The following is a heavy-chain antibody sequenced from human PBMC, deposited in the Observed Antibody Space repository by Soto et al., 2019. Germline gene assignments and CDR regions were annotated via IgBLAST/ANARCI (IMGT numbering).Heavy chain of an antibody. V-gene: IGHV3-30*18. J-gene: IGHJ4*02. CDR1: GFTFSSYG. D-gene: IGHD2-2*01. Sequence: VQLAESGGGVVQPGRSLRLSCVASGFTFSSYGMSWVRQAPGKGLEWVAVISNDGNYDFYADSVKGRFTISRDNSKNTLLLQMNSLKPEDTALYFCVKGRGANCRDPTCYMFDSWGKGERVTVS. CDR3: VKGRGANCRDPTCYMFDS. CDR2: ISNDGNYD.